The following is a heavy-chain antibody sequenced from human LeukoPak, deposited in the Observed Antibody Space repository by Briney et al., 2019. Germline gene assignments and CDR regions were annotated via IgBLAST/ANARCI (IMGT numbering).Heavy chain of an antibody. CDR2: ISGSGSDGST. D-gene: IGHD5-24*01. V-gene: IGHV3-23*01. Sequence: GRSLRLSCAASGFTFSISAMSWVRQAPGKGLEWVSNISGSGSDGSTYYADSVKGRFTISRDNSKNTLSLQMNSLRAEDTAVYYCAKSGYNRFDYWGQGTLVTVSS. J-gene: IGHJ4*02. CDR3: AKSGYNRFDY. CDR1: GFTFSISA.